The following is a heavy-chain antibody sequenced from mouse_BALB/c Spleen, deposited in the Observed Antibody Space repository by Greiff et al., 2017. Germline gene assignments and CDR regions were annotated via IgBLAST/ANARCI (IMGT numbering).Heavy chain of an antibody. J-gene: IGHJ2*01. Sequence: EVQLQESGPGLVKPSQSLSLTCSVTGYSITSGYYWNWIRQFPGNKLEWMGYISYDGSNNYNPSLKNRISITRDTSKNQFFLKLNSVTTEDTATYYCARRDYYGSSYYWGQGTTLTVSS. D-gene: IGHD1-1*01. CDR2: ISYDGSN. V-gene: IGHV3-6*02. CDR1: GYSITSGYY. CDR3: ARRDYYGSSYY.